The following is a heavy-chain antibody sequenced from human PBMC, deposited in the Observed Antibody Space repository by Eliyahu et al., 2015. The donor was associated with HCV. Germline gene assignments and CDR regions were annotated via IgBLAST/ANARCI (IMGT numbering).Heavy chain of an antibody. V-gene: IGHV3-48*02. Sequence: EVQLVESGGGLVXPGGSLRLXCAXSGFTFSSYXMNXVRQAPGKGLEWVSYISSSSSTIYYADSVKGRFTISRDNAKNSLYLQMNSLRDEDTAVYYCARDLHYYGSGSRAAFDIWGQGTMVTVSS. J-gene: IGHJ3*02. CDR3: ARDLHYYGSGSRAAFDI. CDR1: GFTFSSYX. D-gene: IGHD3-10*01. CDR2: ISSSSSTI.